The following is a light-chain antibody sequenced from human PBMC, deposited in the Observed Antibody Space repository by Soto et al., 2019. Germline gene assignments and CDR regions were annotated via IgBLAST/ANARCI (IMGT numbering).Light chain of an antibody. Sequence: DIQMTQSPSAMSASVGDGVTITCRASQGITTYLAWFQQRPGKVPKRLIYDASFLQSGVPSRFRGSRSGTEFTLTINNLQPEDFATYFCLQHDSYPYTFGQGTKLEIK. CDR2: DAS. CDR3: LQHDSYPYT. V-gene: IGKV1-17*03. CDR1: QGITTY. J-gene: IGKJ2*01.